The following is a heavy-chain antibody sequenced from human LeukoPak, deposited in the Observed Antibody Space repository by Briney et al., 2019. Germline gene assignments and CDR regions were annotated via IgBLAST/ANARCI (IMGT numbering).Heavy chain of an antibody. J-gene: IGHJ4*02. CDR3: AREDIIRRYYIDF. CDR2: INPDDGGT. Sequence: ALVKVSCKTSGYTFTAYYMHWVRQAPGQGLEWMGWINPDDGGTRYAQNFQGRVTMTRDTSISTAYMELSSLRFDDTAVYYCAREDIIRRYYIDFWGQGTLVTVSS. CDR1: GYTFTAYY. V-gene: IGHV1-2*02. D-gene: IGHD5-12*01.